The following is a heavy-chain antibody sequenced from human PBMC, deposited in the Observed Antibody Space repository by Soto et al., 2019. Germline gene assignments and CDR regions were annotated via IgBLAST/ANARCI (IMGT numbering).Heavy chain of an antibody. CDR1: GFTFSSYS. V-gene: IGHV3-48*01. CDR2: ISSSSSTI. Sequence: GGSLRLSCAASGFTFSSYSMNWVRQAPGKGLEWVSYISSSSSTIYYADSVKGRFTISRDNAKNSLYLQMNSLRAEDTAVYYCVRARGIVVVPAAKGLDPWGQGTLVTVSS. D-gene: IGHD2-2*01. J-gene: IGHJ5*02. CDR3: VRARGIVVVPAAKGLDP.